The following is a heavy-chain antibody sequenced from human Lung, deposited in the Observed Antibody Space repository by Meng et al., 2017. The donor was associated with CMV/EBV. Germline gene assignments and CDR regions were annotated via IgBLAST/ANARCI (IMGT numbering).Heavy chain of an antibody. D-gene: IGHD3-3*01. V-gene: IGHV1-69*02. CDR3: ASSIFGVVIISPLGY. CDR2: IIPILGIA. Sequence: QVQLVQPGAEVKKPGSSVKVSCKASGGTFSSYTISWVRQAPGQGLEGMGRIIPILGIANYAQKFQGRVTITADKSTSTAYMELSSLRSEDTAVYYCASSIFGVVIISPLGYWGQGTLVTVSS. J-gene: IGHJ4*02. CDR1: GGTFSSYT.